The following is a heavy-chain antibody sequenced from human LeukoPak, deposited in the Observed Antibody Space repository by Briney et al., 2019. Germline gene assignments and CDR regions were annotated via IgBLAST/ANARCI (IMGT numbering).Heavy chain of an antibody. CDR1: GYTFTGYY. J-gene: IGHJ4*02. CDR3: ARDRIRYSGSYYSEDY. V-gene: IGHV1-18*04. CDR2: ISAYNGNT. Sequence: GATVKVSCKASGYTFTGYYMHWVRQAPGQGLEWMGWISAYNGNTNYAQKLQGRVTMTTDTSTSTAYMELRSLRSDDTAVYYCARDRIRYSGSYYSEDYWGQGTLVTVSS. D-gene: IGHD1-26*01.